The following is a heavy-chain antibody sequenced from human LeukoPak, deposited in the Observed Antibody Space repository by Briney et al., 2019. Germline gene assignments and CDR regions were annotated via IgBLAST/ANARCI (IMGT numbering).Heavy chain of an antibody. CDR2: ISYSGST. V-gene: IGHV4-61*01. CDR3: ATGRWGSSWYRGFDP. J-gene: IGHJ5*02. Sequence: SETLSLTCTVSGDSISSGRYYWSWIRQPPGKGLEWIGYISYSGSTSYNPSLKSRVTISVDTSKNQFSLKLSSVTAADTAVYYCATGRWGSSWYRGFDPWGQGTLVTVSS. CDR1: GDSISSGRYY. D-gene: IGHD6-13*01.